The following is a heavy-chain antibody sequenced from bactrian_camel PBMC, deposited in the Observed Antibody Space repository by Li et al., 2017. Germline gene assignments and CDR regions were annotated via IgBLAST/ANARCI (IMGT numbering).Heavy chain of an antibody. D-gene: IGHD3*01. Sequence: HVQLVESGGGSVQAGGSLTLSCTASESTYRSICMAWFRQVPGSQRETVATVDSNGVTKVAGSVKGRFTLSKDNAKNTLYLRMDNLKPEDTALYTCAAEDQAPWDMGWICNYNSWGQGTQVTVS. V-gene: IGHV3S53*01. CDR1: ESTYRSIC. J-gene: IGHJ4*01. CDR2: VDSNGVT. CDR3: AAEDQAPWDMGWICNYNS.